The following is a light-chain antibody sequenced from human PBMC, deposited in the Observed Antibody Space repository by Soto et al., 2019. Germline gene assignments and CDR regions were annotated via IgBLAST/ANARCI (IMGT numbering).Light chain of an antibody. V-gene: IGKV1-5*03. Sequence: DIQMTQSPSTLSASVGYIVTITCRVSQIIDNWLAWYQQKPGKVPNLLIYKASTLQSGVPSRFRGSGSGTEFTLTISTLQPDDFATYYCQQYKNYRTFGPGTKVDIK. CDR2: KAS. CDR1: QIIDNW. CDR3: QQYKNYRT. J-gene: IGKJ1*01.